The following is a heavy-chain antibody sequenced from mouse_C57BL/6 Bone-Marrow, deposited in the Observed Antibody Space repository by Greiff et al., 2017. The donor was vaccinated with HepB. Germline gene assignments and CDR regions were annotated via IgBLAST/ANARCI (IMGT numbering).Heavy chain of an antibody. CDR2: IDPSDSYT. Sequence: QVQLQQPGAELVMPGASVKLSCKASGYTFTSYWMHWVKQRPGQGLEWIGEIDPSDSYTNYNQKFKGKSTLTVDKSSSTAYMQLSSLTSEDSAVYDGARSKGYWYFDGWGTGTTVTVSS. J-gene: IGHJ1*03. V-gene: IGHV1-69*01. CDR3: ARSKGYWYFDG. CDR1: GYTFTSYW.